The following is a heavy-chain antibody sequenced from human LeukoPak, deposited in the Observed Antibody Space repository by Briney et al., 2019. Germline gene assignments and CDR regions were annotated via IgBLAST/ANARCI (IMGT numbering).Heavy chain of an antibody. Sequence: GRSLRLSCAASGFTFSTYGMYWLRQAPGKGLEWVAVISYDGSNKYYADSVKGRFTISRDNSKNTLYLQMNSLRAEDTAVYYCARGSSSFDYWGQGTLVTVSS. J-gene: IGHJ4*02. V-gene: IGHV3-33*05. CDR3: ARGSSSFDY. D-gene: IGHD6-13*01. CDR2: ISYDGSNK. CDR1: GFTFSTYG.